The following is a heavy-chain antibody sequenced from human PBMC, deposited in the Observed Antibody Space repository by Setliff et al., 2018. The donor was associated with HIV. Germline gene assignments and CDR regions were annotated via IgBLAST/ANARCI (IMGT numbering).Heavy chain of an antibody. CDR3: ARGQASNDYGVSL. CDR2: FDPEDNKT. CDR1: GYTVTELS. Sequence: ASVKVSCKVSGYTVTELSINWVRQAPGKGPEWMGGFDPEDNKTIYAEKFQGRVTITADTSTDTTYMELSSLRSEDTAVYYCARGQASNDYGVSLWGQGTMVTVSS. J-gene: IGHJ3*01. V-gene: IGHV1-24*01. D-gene: IGHD4-17*01.